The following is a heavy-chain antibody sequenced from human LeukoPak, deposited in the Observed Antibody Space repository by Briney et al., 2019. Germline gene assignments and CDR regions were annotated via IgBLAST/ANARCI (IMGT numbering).Heavy chain of an antibody. Sequence: GGSLRLSCAASGFTLSIYAMSWVRQAPGKGLEWVSYISGSGVSTYYADSVKGHFTISRGNSKNTLYLQMNTLRAEDTAVYYCANNNDFDYWGQGTLVTVSS. V-gene: IGHV3-23*01. D-gene: IGHD1-1*01. J-gene: IGHJ4*02. CDR1: GFTLSIYA. CDR2: ISGSGVST. CDR3: ANNNDFDY.